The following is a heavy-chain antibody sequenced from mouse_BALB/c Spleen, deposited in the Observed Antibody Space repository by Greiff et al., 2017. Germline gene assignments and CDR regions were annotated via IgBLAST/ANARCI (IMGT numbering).Heavy chain of an antibody. CDR3: ARGDYYSYYAMDY. V-gene: IGHV5-9-4*01. D-gene: IGHD1-1*01. CDR2: ISSGGSYT. Sequence: EVKLVESGGGLVKPGGSLKLSCAASGFTFSSYAMSWVRQSPEKRLEWVAEISSGGSYTYYPDTVTGRFTISRDNAKNTLYLEMSSLRSEDTAMYYCARGDYYSYYAMDYWGQGTSVTVSS. CDR1: GFTFSSYA. J-gene: IGHJ4*01.